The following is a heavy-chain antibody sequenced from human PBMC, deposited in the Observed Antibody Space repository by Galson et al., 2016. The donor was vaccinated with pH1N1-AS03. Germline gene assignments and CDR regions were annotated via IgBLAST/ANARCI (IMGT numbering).Heavy chain of an antibody. CDR3: ARGPRGATYVDY. J-gene: IGHJ4*02. V-gene: IGHV1-8*01. CDR1: GYPFTTYD. CDR2: MNADTGNP. D-gene: IGHD1-26*01. Sequence: SVKVSCKASGYPFTTYDITWARQANGQGLEWMGSMNADTGNPGHSQMFQGRVTMTRDTSINTAYMELRSLRSEDTAVYYCARGPRGATYVDYWGQGTLVTVSS.